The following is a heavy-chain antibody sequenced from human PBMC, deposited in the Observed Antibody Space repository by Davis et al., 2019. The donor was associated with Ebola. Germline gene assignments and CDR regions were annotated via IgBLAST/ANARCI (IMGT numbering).Heavy chain of an antibody. D-gene: IGHD3-10*01. Sequence: GESLKISCAASGFTFSNYAMNWVRQAPGKGLEWVSGISSSGGNTYYADSVNGRFTISTDTSKNTLFLQMNSLRVEDTAVYYCAKVRFAGERVRGISSFDYWGRGTLVTVSS. CDR2: ISSSGGNT. J-gene: IGHJ4*02. CDR3: AKVRFAGERVRGISSFDY. CDR1: GFTFSNYA. V-gene: IGHV3-23*01.